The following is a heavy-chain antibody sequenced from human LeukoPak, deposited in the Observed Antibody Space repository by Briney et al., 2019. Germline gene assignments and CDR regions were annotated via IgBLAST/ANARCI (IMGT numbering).Heavy chain of an antibody. CDR3: ARGVIYCSSTSCYPVYFDY. Sequence: ASVKVSCKASGYTYTSYDINWVRQATGQGLEWLGWMNPNSGNTGYAQKFQGRVTITRNTSISTAYMELSSLRSEDTAMYYCARGVIYCSSTSCYPVYFDYWGQGTLVTVSS. V-gene: IGHV1-8*03. J-gene: IGHJ4*02. D-gene: IGHD2-2*01. CDR1: GYTYTSYD. CDR2: MNPNSGNT.